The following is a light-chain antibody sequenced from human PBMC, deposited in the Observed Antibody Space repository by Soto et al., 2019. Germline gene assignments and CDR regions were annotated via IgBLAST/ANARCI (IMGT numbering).Light chain of an antibody. V-gene: IGKV1-9*01. CDR1: QDISGY. J-gene: IGKJ1*01. CDR2: AAS. Sequence: IQLTQSPSSLSASVGDRVTITCRASQDISGYVAWYQQRPGRAPQLLIYAASAVQTGVPSRFSGSGSGTDFTLTITSLQPEDFGTYYCQHPKWAFGQGTTVEI. CDR3: QHPKWA.